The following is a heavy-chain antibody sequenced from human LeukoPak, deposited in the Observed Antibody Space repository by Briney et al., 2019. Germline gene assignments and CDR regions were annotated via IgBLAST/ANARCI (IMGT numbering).Heavy chain of an antibody. CDR3: ARHLKAYYFLTGYYSPGACDI. V-gene: IGHV4-39*01. D-gene: IGHD3-9*01. CDR1: GGSISSINYY. J-gene: IGHJ3*02. CDR2: MYYSGTP. Sequence: SETLSLTCSVSGGSISSINYYWGWIRQPPGKGLEWIVCMYYSGTPYYSPSLQRRVTISGNTSKNQLSLKLNSVTAADTAVYYCARHLKAYYFLTGYYSPGACDIWGQGTMVTVAS.